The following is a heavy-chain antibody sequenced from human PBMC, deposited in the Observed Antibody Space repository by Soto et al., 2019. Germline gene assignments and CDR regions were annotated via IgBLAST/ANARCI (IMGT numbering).Heavy chain of an antibody. V-gene: IGHV2-5*02. CDR3: AHHIVKQRRRFYHYYGMDV. CDR2: IYWDDDK. D-gene: IGHD3-16*02. CDR1: GFSLSSNGVG. Sequence: QITLKESGPTLVKPTQTLTLTCTFSGFSLSSNGVGVGWVRQHPGKALEWLALIYWDDDKGYSPSLKSRLAITKDTSKNQVVLTMSNMDPVDTATYYCAHHIVKQRRRFYHYYGMDVWGQGTTVTVSS. J-gene: IGHJ6*02.